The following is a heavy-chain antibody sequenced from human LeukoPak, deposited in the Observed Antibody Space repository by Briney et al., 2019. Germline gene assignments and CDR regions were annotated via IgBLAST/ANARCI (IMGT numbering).Heavy chain of an antibody. J-gene: IGHJ4*02. CDR3: ARVRSGSYSRYYFDY. V-gene: IGHV1-69*05. CDR1: GGTFSSYA. Sequence: SVKVSCKASGGTFSSYAISWVRQAPGQGLKWMGGIIPIFGTANYAQKFQGRVTITTDESTSTAYMELSSLRSEDTAVYYCARVRSGSYSRYYFDYWGQGTLVTVSS. CDR2: IIPIFGTA. D-gene: IGHD1-26*01.